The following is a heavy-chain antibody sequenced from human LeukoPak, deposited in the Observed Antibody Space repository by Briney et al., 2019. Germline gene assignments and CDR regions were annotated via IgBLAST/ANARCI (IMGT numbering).Heavy chain of an antibody. CDR1: GGSISSYY. Sequence: SETLSLTCTVSGGSISSYYWSWIRQPPGKGLEWIGYIYYSGSTNYNPSLKSRVTISVGTSKNQFSLKLSSVTAADTAVYYCARHSGGYDYYWYFDLWGRGTLVTVSS. CDR2: IYYSGST. J-gene: IGHJ2*01. D-gene: IGHD5-12*01. CDR3: ARHSGGYDYYWYFDL. V-gene: IGHV4-59*08.